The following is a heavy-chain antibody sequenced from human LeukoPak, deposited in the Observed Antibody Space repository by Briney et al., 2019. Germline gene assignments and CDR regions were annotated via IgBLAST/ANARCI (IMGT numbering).Heavy chain of an antibody. D-gene: IGHD4-23*01. Sequence: GGSLRLSCAASGFTFSSYGMHWVRQAPGKGLEWVAVIWYDGSNKYYADSVKGRFTISRDNSKNTLYLQMNSLKTEDTAVYYCTTDAVDYGGNSVQFDYWGQGTLVTVSS. J-gene: IGHJ4*02. V-gene: IGHV3-33*01. CDR2: IWYDGSNK. CDR3: TTDAVDYGGNSVQFDY. CDR1: GFTFSSYG.